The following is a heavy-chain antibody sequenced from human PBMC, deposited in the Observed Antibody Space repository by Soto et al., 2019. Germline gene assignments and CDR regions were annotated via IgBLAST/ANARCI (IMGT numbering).Heavy chain of an antibody. CDR2: ISWNSGSI. CDR3: AKGPGGYWLRAFDY. D-gene: IGHD5-12*01. J-gene: IGHJ4*02. V-gene: IGHV3-9*01. CDR1: GFTFDDYA. Sequence: GGSLRLSCAASGFTFDDYAMHWVRQAPGKGLEWVSGISWNSGSIGYADSVKGRFTIPRDNAKNSLYLQMNSLRAEDTALYYCAKGPGGYWLRAFDYWGQGTLVTVSS.